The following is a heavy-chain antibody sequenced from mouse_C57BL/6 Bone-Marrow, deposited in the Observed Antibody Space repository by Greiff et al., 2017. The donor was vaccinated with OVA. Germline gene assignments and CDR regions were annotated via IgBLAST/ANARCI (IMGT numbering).Heavy chain of an antibody. V-gene: IGHV2-2*01. D-gene: IGHD1-1*01. J-gene: IGHJ3*01. CDR3: ASHYYGSSYGFAY. CDR2: IWSGGST. Sequence: VKLQESGPGLVQPSQSLSITCTVSGFSLTSYGVHWVRQSPGKGLEWLGVIWSGGSTDYNAAFISRLSISKDNSKSQVFFKMNSLQADDTAIYYCASHYYGSSYGFAYWGQGTLVTVSA. CDR1: GFSLTSYG.